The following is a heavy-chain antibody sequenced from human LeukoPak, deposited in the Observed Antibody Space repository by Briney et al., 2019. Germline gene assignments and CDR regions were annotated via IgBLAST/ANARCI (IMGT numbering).Heavy chain of an antibody. CDR1: GFTFSSYS. CDR2: ISSSSSYI. CDR3: ARERRHIVLIVYGGAFDI. Sequence: GGSLRLSCAASGFTFSSYSMNWDRQAPGKGLEWVSSISSSSSYIYYADSVKGRFTISRDNAKNSLYLQMNSLRAEDTAVYYCARERRHIVLIVYGGAFDIWGQGTMVTVSS. J-gene: IGHJ3*02. V-gene: IGHV3-21*01. D-gene: IGHD2-8*01.